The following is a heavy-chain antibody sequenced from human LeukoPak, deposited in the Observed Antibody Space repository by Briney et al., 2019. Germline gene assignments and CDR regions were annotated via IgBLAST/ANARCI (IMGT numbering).Heavy chain of an antibody. V-gene: IGHV4-34*01. D-gene: IGHD2/OR15-2a*01. CDR2: INHSGST. J-gene: IGHJ6*03. CDR3: ARDLWAHMDV. Sequence: KPSETLSLTCAVYGGSFSGYYWCWIRHPPGKGQEWIGVINHSGSTNYNQSLKSRVTISVDTSKNQFSLKLSSVTAADTAVYYCARDLWAHMDVWGKGNTVTVSS. CDR1: GGSFSGYY.